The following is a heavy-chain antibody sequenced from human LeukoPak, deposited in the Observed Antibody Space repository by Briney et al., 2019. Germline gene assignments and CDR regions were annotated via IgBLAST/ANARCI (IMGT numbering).Heavy chain of an antibody. CDR3: AREGWFGEIQH. D-gene: IGHD3-10*01. CDR1: GGSISSGSYY. J-gene: IGHJ4*02. V-gene: IGHV4-61*02. Sequence: SETLPLTCTVSGGSISSGSYYWSWIRQPAGKGLEWIGRIYTSGSTNYNPSLKSRVTISVDTSKNQFSLKLSSVTAADTAVYYCAREGWFGEIQHWGQGTLVTVSS. CDR2: IYTSGST.